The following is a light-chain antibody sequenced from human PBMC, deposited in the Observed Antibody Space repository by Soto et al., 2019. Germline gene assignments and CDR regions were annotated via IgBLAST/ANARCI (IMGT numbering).Light chain of an antibody. V-gene: IGLV2-14*01. CDR1: SSDVGAYNF. CDR3: SSFTRSSTYV. J-gene: IGLJ1*01. CDR2: EVN. Sequence: QSALTQPASVSGSPGQSITISCTGTSSDVGAYNFVSWYQQYPGKAPKVMIYEVNNRPSGVSNRFSGSKSGHTASLTISGLQAEDEADYYCSSFTRSSTYVFGSGTKLTVL.